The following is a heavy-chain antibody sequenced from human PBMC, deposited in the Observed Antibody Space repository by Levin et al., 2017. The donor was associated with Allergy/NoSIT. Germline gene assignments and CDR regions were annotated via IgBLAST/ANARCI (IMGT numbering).Heavy chain of an antibody. CDR3: TTGHHCSSTSCYLGY. CDR1: GFTFSNAW. D-gene: IGHD2-2*01. V-gene: IGHV3-15*01. CDR2: IKSKTDGGTT. Sequence: GESLKISCAASGFTFSNAWMSWVRQAPGKGLEWVGRIKSKTDGGTTDYAAPVKGRFTISRDDSKNTLYLQMNSLKTEDTAVYYCTTGHHCSSTSCYLGYWGQGTLVTVSS. J-gene: IGHJ4*02.